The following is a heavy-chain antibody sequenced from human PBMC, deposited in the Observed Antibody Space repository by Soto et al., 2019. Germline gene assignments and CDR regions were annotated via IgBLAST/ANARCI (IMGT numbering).Heavy chain of an antibody. D-gene: IGHD3-22*01. V-gene: IGHV3-30*18. J-gene: IGHJ4*02. CDR1: GFTFSSYG. Sequence: PGGSLRLSCAASGFTFSSYGMHWVRQAPGKGLEWVAVISYDGSNKYYADSVKGRFTISRDNSKNTLYLQMNSLRAEDTAVYYCAKITMIAPFDYWGQGTLVTVSS. CDR3: AKITMIAPFDY. CDR2: ISYDGSNK.